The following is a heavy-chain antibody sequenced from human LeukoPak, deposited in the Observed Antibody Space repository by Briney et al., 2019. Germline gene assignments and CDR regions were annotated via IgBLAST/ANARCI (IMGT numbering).Heavy chain of an antibody. Sequence: GSSVKVSCKASGGTFSSYAISWVRQAPGQGLEWMGRIIPIFGIANYAQKFQGRVTITADKSTSTAYMELSSLRSEDTAVYYCARDSDYGGNLGYWGQGTLVTVSS. J-gene: IGHJ4*02. CDR3: ARDSDYGGNLGY. CDR2: IIPIFGIA. V-gene: IGHV1-69*04. CDR1: GGTFSSYA. D-gene: IGHD4-23*01.